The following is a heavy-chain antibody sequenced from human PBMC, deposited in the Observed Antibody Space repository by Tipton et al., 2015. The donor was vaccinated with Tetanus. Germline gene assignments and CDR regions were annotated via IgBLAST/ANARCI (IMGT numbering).Heavy chain of an antibody. J-gene: IGHJ4*02. V-gene: IGHV3-23*01. CDR1: GFSFSSYA. Sequence: SLRLSCAASGFSFSSYAMTWVRQAPGRGLEWVSTISGSGDYTYYADSVKGQFTISRDNSKNTLSLQMNSLRADDTAVYYCAKGGGHSGSWSDYLDSWGQGTLVTVSS. CDR3: AKGGGHSGSWSDYLDS. D-gene: IGHD6-13*01. CDR2: ISGSGDYT.